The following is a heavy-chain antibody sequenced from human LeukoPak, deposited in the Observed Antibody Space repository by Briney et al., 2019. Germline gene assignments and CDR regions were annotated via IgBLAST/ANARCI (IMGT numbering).Heavy chain of an antibody. CDR3: ARAEGYCSGGSCYMGYYYYMDV. D-gene: IGHD2-15*01. Sequence: GASVKVSCKASGYTCTSYGISWVRQAPGQGLEWMGWISAYNGNTNYAQKLQGRVTMTTDTSTSTAYMELRSLRSDDTAVYYCARAEGYCSGGSCYMGYYYYMDVWGKGTTVTVSS. CDR1: GYTCTSYG. J-gene: IGHJ6*03. V-gene: IGHV1-18*01. CDR2: ISAYNGNT.